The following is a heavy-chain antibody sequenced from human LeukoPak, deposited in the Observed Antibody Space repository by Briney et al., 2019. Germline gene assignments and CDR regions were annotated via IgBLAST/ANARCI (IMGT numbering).Heavy chain of an antibody. CDR2: ISSSGSTI. J-gene: IGHJ6*03. CDR3: ARDPGNRRYCSSTSCHYYYYMDV. D-gene: IGHD2-2*01. V-gene: IGHV3-11*01. Sequence: GGSLRLSCAASGFTSSDYYMSWIRQAPGKGLEWVSYISSSGSTIYYADSVKGRFTISRDNAKNSLYLQMNSLRAEDTAVYYCARDPGNRRYCSSTSCHYYYYMDVWGKGTTVTVSS. CDR1: GFTSSDYY.